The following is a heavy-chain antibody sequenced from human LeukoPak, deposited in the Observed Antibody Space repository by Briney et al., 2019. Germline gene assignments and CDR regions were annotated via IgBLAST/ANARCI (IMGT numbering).Heavy chain of an antibody. CDR3: ARVSTGWYHYFDS. D-gene: IGHD6-19*01. V-gene: IGHV4-39*07. Sequence: SETLSLTCTVSGGSISSSRYYWGWIRQPPGKGLEWIGSIYDGGSTHYNPSLKSRVTISVDTSKKQFSLKLNSVTAADTAVYYCARVSTGWYHYFDSWGQGTLVTVSS. J-gene: IGHJ4*02. CDR2: IYDGGST. CDR1: GGSISSSRYY.